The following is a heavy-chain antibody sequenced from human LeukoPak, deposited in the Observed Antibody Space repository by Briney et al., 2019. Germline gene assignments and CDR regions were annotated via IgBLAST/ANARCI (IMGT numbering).Heavy chain of an antibody. CDR2: IIPIFGTA. J-gene: IGHJ6*04. Sequence: ASVKVSCKTSGGTFSSYAISWVRQAPGQGLEWVGGIIPIFGTANYAQKFQGRVTITADKSTSTAYMELSSLRSEDTAVYYCARGLLQGEGFYYYYGMDVWGKGTTVTVSS. CDR3: ARGLLQGEGFYYYYGMDV. V-gene: IGHV1-69*06. D-gene: IGHD2-15*01. CDR1: GGTFSSYA.